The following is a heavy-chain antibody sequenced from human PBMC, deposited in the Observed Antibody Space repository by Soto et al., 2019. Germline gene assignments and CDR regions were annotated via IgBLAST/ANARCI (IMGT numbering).Heavy chain of an antibody. Sequence: SETLSLTCTVSGGSISSYYWSWIRQPPGKGLEWIGYIYYSGSTNYNPSLKSRVTISVDTSKNQFSLKLSSVTAADTAVYYCARLEPVWDIVLMVYAQNAFDICGQGTMVNVSS. CDR2: IYYSGST. D-gene: IGHD2-8*01. CDR3: ARLEPVWDIVLMVYAQNAFDI. V-gene: IGHV4-59*08. J-gene: IGHJ3*02. CDR1: GGSISSYY.